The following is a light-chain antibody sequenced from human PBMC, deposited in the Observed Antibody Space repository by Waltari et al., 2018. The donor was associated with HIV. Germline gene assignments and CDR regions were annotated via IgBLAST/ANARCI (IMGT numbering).Light chain of an antibody. CDR1: NSNLVSNF. CDR3: AAWDDSLRGLV. CDR2: KNN. Sequence: QSVLTHTPSASGTPGQRVTISCSRTNSNLVSNFVYWYQQGPGWAPKLLIYKNNQRPSGVPDRFSRSRSVTSASLAISGLRSEDEADYYCAAWDDSLRGLVFGGRTKLTVL. V-gene: IGLV1-47*01. J-gene: IGLJ2*01.